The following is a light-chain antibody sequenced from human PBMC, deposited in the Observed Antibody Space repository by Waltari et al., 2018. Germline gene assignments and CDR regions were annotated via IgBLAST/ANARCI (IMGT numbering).Light chain of an antibody. V-gene: IGKV3-15*01. CDR1: HSVSSN. J-gene: IGKJ3*01. CDR2: GAS. Sequence: IVMTQSPATLSVSPGERATLPCRASHSVSSNLTWYQQKPGQAPRLLIYGASPRATGIPARFSGSGSGTEFTLTISSMQSEDFAVYYCQQYNNWPAFTFGPGTKVDIK. CDR3: QQYNNWPAFT.